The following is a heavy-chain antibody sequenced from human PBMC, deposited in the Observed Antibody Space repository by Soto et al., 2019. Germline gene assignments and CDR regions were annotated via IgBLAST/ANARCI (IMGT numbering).Heavy chain of an antibody. CDR3: ARSQGSSTSLEIYYYYYYGMDV. V-gene: IGHV1-69*01. D-gene: IGHD2-2*01. CDR2: IIPISDTT. CDR1: GGTFSSYA. J-gene: IGHJ6*02. Sequence: QVQLVQSGAEVKKPGSSVKVSCKASGGTFSSYAISWVRQAPGQGLEWMGGIIPISDTTNYAQKFQGRGTITADESTSTAYMERSSLRSEDTAVYYCARSQGSSTSLEIYYYYYYGMDVWGQGTTVTVSS.